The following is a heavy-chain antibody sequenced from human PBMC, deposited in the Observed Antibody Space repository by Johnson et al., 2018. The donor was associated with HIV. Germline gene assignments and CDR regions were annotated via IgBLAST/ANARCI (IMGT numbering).Heavy chain of an antibody. CDR2: ISYDGSNK. CDR3: VRVGKYYGDDCHSGVDAFDI. D-gene: IGHD2-21*02. CDR1: GFTFSSYA. J-gene: IGHJ3*02. V-gene: IGHV3-30*03. Sequence: QVQLVESGGGVVQPGRSLRLSCAASGFTFSSYAMHWVRQAPGKGLEWVAVISYDGSNKYYADSVKGRFTISRDNAKNSLYLHMNSLRVEDTALYYCVRVGKYYGDDCHSGVDAFDIWGQGTMVNVSS.